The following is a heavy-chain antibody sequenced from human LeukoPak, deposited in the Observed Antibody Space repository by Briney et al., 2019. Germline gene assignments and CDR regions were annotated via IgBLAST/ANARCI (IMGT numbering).Heavy chain of an antibody. CDR2: IYYSGSTNYT. V-gene: IGHV4-59*01. Sequence: PSETLSLTCTVSGGSISSYYWSWIRQPPGKGLEWIGYIYYSGSTNYTNYNPSLKSRVTISVDTSKNQFSLKLSSVTAADTAVYYCASMRDAFDIWGQGTMVTVSS. CDR1: GGSISSYY. CDR3: ASMRDAFDI. J-gene: IGHJ3*02. D-gene: IGHD3-16*01.